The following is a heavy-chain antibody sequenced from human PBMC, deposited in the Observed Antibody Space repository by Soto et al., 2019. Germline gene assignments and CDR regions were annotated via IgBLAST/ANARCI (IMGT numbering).Heavy chain of an antibody. CDR3: ASAGGAGYYYYGMDV. V-gene: IGHV4-4*02. CDR2: TSHDGVT. D-gene: IGHD3-10*01. J-gene: IGHJ6*02. CDR1: SGSIDNVYW. Sequence: SETLSLTCAVSSGSIDNVYWWSWVRQSPGKGLEWIGETSHDGVTNYNPSLEGRVTISIDTSKNQFSLKLSSVTAADTAVYYCASAGGAGYYYYGMDVWGQGTTVTVSS.